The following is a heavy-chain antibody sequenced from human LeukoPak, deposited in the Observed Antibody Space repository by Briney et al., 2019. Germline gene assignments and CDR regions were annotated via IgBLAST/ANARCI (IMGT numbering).Heavy chain of an antibody. Sequence: DSVKVSCKASGYTFTNYDINWVRQAPGQGLEWMGWMNPDSGNTGYAQRFQDRVTMTRDTRISTAYMELSSLTAEDTAVYFCASIGSCSGACPDFDNWGQGTLVTVSS. V-gene: IGHV1-8*01. J-gene: IGHJ4*02. CDR3: ASIGSCSGACPDFDN. D-gene: IGHD2-15*01. CDR1: GYTFTNYD. CDR2: MNPDSGNT.